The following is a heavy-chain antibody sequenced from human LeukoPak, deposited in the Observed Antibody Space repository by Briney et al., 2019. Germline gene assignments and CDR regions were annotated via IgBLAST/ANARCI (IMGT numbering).Heavy chain of an antibody. CDR1: GGSISSYY. J-gene: IGHJ4*02. D-gene: IGHD3-22*01. CDR3: ARDPGGYYDSSGYYSHVGYFDY. CDR2: IYYSGST. V-gene: IGHV4-59*01. Sequence: PSETLSLTCTVSGGSISSYYWSWIRQPPGKGLEWIGYIYYSGSTNYNPSLKSRVTISVDTPKNQFSLKLSSVTAADTAVYYCARDPGGYYDSSGYYSHVGYFDYWGQGTLVTVSS.